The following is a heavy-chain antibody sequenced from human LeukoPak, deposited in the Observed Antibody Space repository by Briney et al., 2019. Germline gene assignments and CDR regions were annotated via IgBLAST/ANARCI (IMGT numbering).Heavy chain of an antibody. J-gene: IGHJ4*02. D-gene: IGHD4-17*01. V-gene: IGHV4-59*08. CDR1: DGSITNYY. Sequence: SETLSLTCTDSDGSITNYYWSWIRQPPGKGLEWIAYSHYSKTTTYHPSLRSRATVSVDASKNQFSLKLSSVTAADTAVYYCARHAGNHYGDFFDYWGQGTLVTVSS. CDR2: SHYSKTT. CDR3: ARHAGNHYGDFFDY.